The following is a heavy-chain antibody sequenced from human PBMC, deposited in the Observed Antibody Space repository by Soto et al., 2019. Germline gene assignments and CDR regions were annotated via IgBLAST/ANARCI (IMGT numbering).Heavy chain of an antibody. CDR1: GLTFSSSA. J-gene: IGHJ6*01. CDR2: ISYDGSNK. V-gene: IGHV3-30*03. CDR3: AAETKSYFYGMDV. Sequence: VQLVESGGGVVQPGRSLRLSCAASGLTFSSSAMHWVRQAPGKGLEWVALISYDGSNKYYVDSVKGRFTISRDNSKNTLDLQMNSLREEDTAVYYCAAETKSYFYGMDVW.